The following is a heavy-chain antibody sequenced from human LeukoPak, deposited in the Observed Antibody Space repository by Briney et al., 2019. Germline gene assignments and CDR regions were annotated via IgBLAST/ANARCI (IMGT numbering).Heavy chain of an antibody. V-gene: IGHV7-4-1*02. CDR2: INTNTGNP. Sequence: ASVKVSCKASGYTFTSYAMNWVRQAPGQGLEWMGWINTNTGNPTYVQGFTGRFVFSLDTSVSTAYLQISSLKAEDTAVYYCAREYAVAGTHDAFDIWGQGTMVTVSS. J-gene: IGHJ3*02. CDR1: GYTFTSYA. CDR3: AREYAVAGTHDAFDI. D-gene: IGHD6-19*01.